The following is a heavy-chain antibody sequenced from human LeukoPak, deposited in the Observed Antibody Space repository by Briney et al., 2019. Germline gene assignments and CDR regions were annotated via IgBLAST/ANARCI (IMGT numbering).Heavy chain of an antibody. J-gene: IGHJ4*02. D-gene: IGHD1-26*01. CDR2: IKQDGSEK. Sequence: GGTLRLSCAASGFTFSSYWMSWVRQAPGKGLEWVANIKQDGSEKYYVDSVKGRFTISRDNAKNSLYLQMNSLRAEDTAVYYCARDKIVGATYFDYWGQGTLVTVSS. CDR1: GFTFSSYW. V-gene: IGHV3-7*01. CDR3: ARDKIVGATYFDY.